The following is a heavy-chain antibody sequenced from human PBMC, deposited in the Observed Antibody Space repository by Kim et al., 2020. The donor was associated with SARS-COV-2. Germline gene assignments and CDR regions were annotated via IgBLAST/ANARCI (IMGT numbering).Heavy chain of an antibody. CDR2: LNPSGGRT. CDR1: GYTFTSNY. V-gene: IGHV1-46*01. D-gene: IGHD3-3*01. CDR3: ARDGGGWNKRSDYFYFDS. J-gene: IGHJ4*01. Sequence: ASVKVSCKASGYTFTSNYIHWVRQAPGHGLEWMGILNPSGGRTTYAEMLQGRVTMTGDTSTSTAYMELRSLRSEDTAVYYCARDGGGWNKRSDYFYFDSW.